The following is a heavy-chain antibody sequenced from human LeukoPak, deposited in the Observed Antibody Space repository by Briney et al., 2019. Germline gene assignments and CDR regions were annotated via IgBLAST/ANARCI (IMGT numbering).Heavy chain of an antibody. CDR1: GGSISSSSYY. V-gene: IGHV4-39*07. J-gene: IGHJ4*02. D-gene: IGHD3-22*01. CDR2: IYYSGST. Sequence: SETLSLTCTVSGGSISSSSYYWGWIRQPPGKGLEWIGSIYYSGSTYYNPSLKSRVTISVDTSKNQFSLKLSSVTAADTAVYYCASLTYYYDSSGYQVEHDYWGQGTLVTVSS. CDR3: ASLTYYYDSSGYQVEHDY.